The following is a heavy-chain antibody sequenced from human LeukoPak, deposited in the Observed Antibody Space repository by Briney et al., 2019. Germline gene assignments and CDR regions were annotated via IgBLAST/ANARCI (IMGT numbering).Heavy chain of an antibody. CDR2: INQDGSER. J-gene: IGHJ4*02. Sequence: GGSLRLSCAASGFTFSNCWLGWVRQAPGKGLEWVANINQDGSERYFVDSVRGRFTISRDNAKNSLYLQMNSLRAEDTAVYYCARNSSSGWYYWGQGTLVTVSS. V-gene: IGHV3-7*01. CDR1: GFTFSNCW. CDR3: ARNSSSGWYY. D-gene: IGHD6-19*01.